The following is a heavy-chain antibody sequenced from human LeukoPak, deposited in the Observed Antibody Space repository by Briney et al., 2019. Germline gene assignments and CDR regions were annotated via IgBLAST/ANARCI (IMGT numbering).Heavy chain of an antibody. CDR1: GFTFSSYW. CDR2: ISGSGGST. D-gene: IGHD6-13*01. J-gene: IGHJ4*02. CDR3: AKSSRIAAAGSRVY. Sequence: PGGSLRLSCAASGFTFSSYWMSWVRQAPGKGLEWVSAISGSGGSTYYADSVKGRFTISRDNSKNTLYLQMNSLRAEDTAVYYCAKSSRIAAAGSRVYWGQGTLVTVSS. V-gene: IGHV3-23*01.